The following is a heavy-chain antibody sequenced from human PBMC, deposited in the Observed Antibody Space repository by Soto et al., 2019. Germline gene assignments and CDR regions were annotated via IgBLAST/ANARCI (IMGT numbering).Heavy chain of an antibody. CDR3: AKDRSAYDSGGYYLPIDY. CDR2: ISVSDEIT. D-gene: IGHD3-22*01. V-gene: IGHV3-23*01. J-gene: IGHJ4*02. Sequence: HPGGSLRLSCAASGFTFSSYAMSWVRQAPGKGLEWVSGISVSDEITYYADSVKGRFTTSRDNSKNTLYLQMNSLRAEDTAIYYCAKDRSAYDSGGYYLPIDYWGQGTPVTVSS. CDR1: GFTFSSYA.